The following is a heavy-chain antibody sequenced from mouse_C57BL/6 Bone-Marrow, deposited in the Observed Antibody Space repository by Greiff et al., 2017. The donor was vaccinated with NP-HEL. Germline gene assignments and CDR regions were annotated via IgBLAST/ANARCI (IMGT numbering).Heavy chain of an antibody. CDR2: IDPETGGT. Sequence: QVQLKESGAELVRPGASVTLSCKASGYTFTDYEMHWVKQTPVHGLEWIGAIDPETGGTAYNQKFKGKAILTADKSSSTAYMELRSLTSEDSAVYYCTRTITTRVATDYWGQGTTLTVSS. D-gene: IGHD1-1*01. CDR1: GYTFTDYE. CDR3: TRTITTRVATDY. J-gene: IGHJ2*01. V-gene: IGHV1-15*01.